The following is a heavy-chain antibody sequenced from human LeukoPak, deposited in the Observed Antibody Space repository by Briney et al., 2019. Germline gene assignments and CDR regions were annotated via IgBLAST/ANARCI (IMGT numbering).Heavy chain of an antibody. V-gene: IGHV3-30-3*01. CDR1: GFTFSSYA. Sequence: GGSLRLSCAASGFTFSSYAMHWVRQAPGKGLEWVAVISYDGSNKYYADSVKGRFTISRGNSKNTLYLQMNSLRAEDTAVYYCARAVGTYYYDSSGYGLDYWGQGTLVTVSS. CDR2: ISYDGSNK. D-gene: IGHD3-22*01. J-gene: IGHJ4*02. CDR3: ARAVGTYYYDSSGYGLDY.